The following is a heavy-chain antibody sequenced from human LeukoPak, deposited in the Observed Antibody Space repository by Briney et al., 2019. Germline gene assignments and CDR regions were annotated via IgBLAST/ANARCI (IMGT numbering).Heavy chain of an antibody. CDR2: IYYSGND. V-gene: IGHV4-39*07. Sequence: SETLSLTCSVSGGSISTSSYYWGWIRQPPGKGLEWIGAIYYSGNDFYNPSFESRVTISVDTSKNQFSLKMICVTAADTSVYYCASLDAYNKFFEDWGQGTLVTVSS. CDR3: ASLDAYNKFFED. J-gene: IGHJ4*01. CDR1: GGSISTSSYY. D-gene: IGHD5-24*01.